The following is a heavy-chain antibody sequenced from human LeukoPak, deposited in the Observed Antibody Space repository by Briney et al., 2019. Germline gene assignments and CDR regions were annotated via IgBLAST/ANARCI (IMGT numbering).Heavy chain of an antibody. J-gene: IGHJ4*02. Sequence: SETLSLTCAVSGYSLSSGYYWGWIRQPPGKGLEWIGTIYHSGSTYYNPSLKSRVTISVDTSKNQFSLKLSSVTAADTAVYYCARAKSSSWAHYFDYWGQGTLVTVSS. CDR1: GYSLSSGYY. CDR3: ARAKSSSWAHYFDY. D-gene: IGHD6-13*01. CDR2: IYHSGST. V-gene: IGHV4-38-2*01.